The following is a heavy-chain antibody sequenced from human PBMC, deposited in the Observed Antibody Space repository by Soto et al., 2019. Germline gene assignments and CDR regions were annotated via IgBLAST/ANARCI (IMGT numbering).Heavy chain of an antibody. CDR1: GFIFSMYS. V-gene: IGHV3-7*03. J-gene: IGHJ6*02. Sequence: DVKLVESGGGMVQPGDSLRLSCEVSGFIFSMYSMSWVRQTPGKGLEWVAKIPQDGVDGHYADAVKCLFTISRDNGKNSLYLQMNNLRAEDTAVYYCARDHLILPAHDFFYGSDVWGRGATVTVSS. CDR2: IPQDGVDG. D-gene: IGHD2-21*02. CDR3: ARDHLILPAHDFFYGSDV.